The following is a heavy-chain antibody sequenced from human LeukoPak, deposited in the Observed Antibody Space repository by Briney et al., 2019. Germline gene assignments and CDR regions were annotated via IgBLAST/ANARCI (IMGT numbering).Heavy chain of an antibody. CDR2: ISSSSSYI. V-gene: IGHV3-21*01. CDR1: GFTFSSYS. J-gene: IGHJ5*02. Sequence: PGGSLRLSCAASGFTFSSYSMNWVRQAPGKGLERVSSISSSSSYIYYADSVKGRSTISRDNAKNSLYLQMNSLRAEDTAVYYCARDPYDFWSGSGFDPWGQGTLVTVSS. D-gene: IGHD3-3*01. CDR3: ARDPYDFWSGSGFDP.